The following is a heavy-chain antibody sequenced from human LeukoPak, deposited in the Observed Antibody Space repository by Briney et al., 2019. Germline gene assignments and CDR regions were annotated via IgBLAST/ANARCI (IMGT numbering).Heavy chain of an antibody. CDR1: GFTFDDYA. J-gene: IGHJ4*02. V-gene: IGHV3-9*01. CDR2: ISWNSGSI. D-gene: IGHD4-23*01. Sequence: GGSLRLSCAASGFTFDDYAMHWVRQAPGKGLEWVSGISWNSGSIGYADSVKGRFTTSRDNAKNSLYLQMNSLRAEDTALYYCAKAFSQTTVVTTFDYWGQGTLVTVSS. CDR3: AKAFSQTTVVTTFDY.